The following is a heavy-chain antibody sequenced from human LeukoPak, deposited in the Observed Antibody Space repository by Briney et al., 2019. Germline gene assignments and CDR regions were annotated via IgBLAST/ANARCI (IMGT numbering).Heavy chain of an antibody. J-gene: IGHJ4*02. CDR3: AREGGYNSPIDY. D-gene: IGHD5-12*01. Sequence: GGSLRLSCAASGFTVSSNNMNWVRQAPGKGLEWVSVIYSGGSTYYADSVKGRFTISRDNSKNTLYLQMNSLRAEDTAVYFCAREGGYNSPIDYWGQGTLVTVSS. CDR1: GFTVSSNN. V-gene: IGHV3-53*01. CDR2: IYSGGST.